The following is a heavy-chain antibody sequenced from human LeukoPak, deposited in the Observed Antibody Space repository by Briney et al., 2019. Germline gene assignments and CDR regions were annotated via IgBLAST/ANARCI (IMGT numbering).Heavy chain of an antibody. J-gene: IGHJ4*02. Sequence: GGSLRLSCAASGFTFSSYSMNWVRQAPGKGLEWVSSISSSSSYIYYADSVKGRFTLSRDNAKSSLYLQMNSLRAEDTAVYYCARDPGYCSSTSCYEYYFDYWGQGTLVTVSS. D-gene: IGHD2-2*01. CDR1: GFTFSSYS. CDR2: ISSSSSYI. CDR3: ARDPGYCSSTSCYEYYFDY. V-gene: IGHV3-21*01.